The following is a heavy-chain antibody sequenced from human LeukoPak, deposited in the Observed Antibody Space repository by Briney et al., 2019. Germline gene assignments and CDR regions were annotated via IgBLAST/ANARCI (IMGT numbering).Heavy chain of an antibody. Sequence: PGGSLRLSCEASGFTFSNDWMGWVRQAPGKGLEWVVNIRQDGGEQYYMDSVKSRFTISRDNGKNSAYLQMNSLRVEDTAVYYCAREGVMYAFDIWGQGTMVTVSS. CDR2: IRQDGGEQ. J-gene: IGHJ3*02. CDR1: GFTFSNDW. CDR3: AREGVMYAFDI. D-gene: IGHD2-21*01. V-gene: IGHV3-7*01.